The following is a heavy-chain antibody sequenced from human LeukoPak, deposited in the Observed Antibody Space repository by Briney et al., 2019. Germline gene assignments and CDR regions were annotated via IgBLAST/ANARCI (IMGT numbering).Heavy chain of an antibody. V-gene: IGHV3-30*03. CDR1: GFAFSTAG. D-gene: IGHD3-16*02. CDR3: ARDKSDSVWGSYRLES. Sequence: PGGSLRLSCAASGFAFSTAGMHWVRQAPGKGLEWVAVISYDGSKTYFEDSVKGRFTLSRDNSKNTTYLQMNSLRVEDTGVYYCARDKSDSVWGSYRLESWGQGTLVTVTS. CDR2: ISYDGSKT. J-gene: IGHJ4*02.